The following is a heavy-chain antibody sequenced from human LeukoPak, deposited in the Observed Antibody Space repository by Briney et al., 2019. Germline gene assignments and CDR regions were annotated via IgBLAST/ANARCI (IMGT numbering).Heavy chain of an antibody. CDR2: INHSGST. V-gene: IGHV4-34*01. Sequence: PSETLSLTCAVYGGSFSGYYWSWIRQPPGKGLEWIGEINHSGSTNYNPSLKSRVTISVDTSKNQFSLKLRSVTAADTAVYYCARDSRTTVTIWGQGILVSVSS. CDR1: GGSFSGYY. CDR3: ARDSRTTVTI. J-gene: IGHJ4*02. D-gene: IGHD4-17*01.